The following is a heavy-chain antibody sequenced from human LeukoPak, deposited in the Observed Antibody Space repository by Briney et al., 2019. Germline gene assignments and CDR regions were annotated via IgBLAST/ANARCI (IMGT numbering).Heavy chain of an antibody. V-gene: IGHV3-23*01. CDR1: GFTFSSYA. CDR3: AKDGYYDSSGSGAFDI. D-gene: IGHD3-22*01. CDR2: ISGSGGST. Sequence: GGSLRLSCAASGFTFSSYAMSWVRQAPGKGLEWVSAISGSGGSTYYADSVKGRFTISRDNSKNTLYLQMNSLRAEDTAVYYCAKDGYYDSSGSGAFDIWGQGTMVTVFS. J-gene: IGHJ3*02.